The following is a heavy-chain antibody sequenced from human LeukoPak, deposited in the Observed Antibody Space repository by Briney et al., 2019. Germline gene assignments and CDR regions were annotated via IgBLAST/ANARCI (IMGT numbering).Heavy chain of an antibody. D-gene: IGHD6-13*01. Sequence: PGGSLRLSCAASGFTFSIYAMHWVRQAPGKGLEYVSAISSNGDSTFYADSVKGRFTISRDKSKKTLYLQMSSLREEDTAVYYCVKVGSAAGPGDFDYWGQGTLVTVSS. V-gene: IGHV3-64D*09. J-gene: IGHJ4*02. CDR2: ISSNGDST. CDR1: GFTFSIYA. CDR3: VKVGSAAGPGDFDY.